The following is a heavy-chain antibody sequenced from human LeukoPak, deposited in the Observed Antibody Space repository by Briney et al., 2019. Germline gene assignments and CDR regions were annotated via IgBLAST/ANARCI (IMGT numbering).Heavy chain of an antibody. Sequence: PGGSLRLSCAASGFTFNTYWMIWVRQAPGKGLEWVANIDQGGSTKYNVDSLKGRFTISRDNAKNSLYLQMNSLRAEDTAVYYCVRDKGGRSGAIYYDAFDVWGQGTMVTVSS. V-gene: IGHV3-7*01. D-gene: IGHD1-26*01. J-gene: IGHJ3*01. CDR2: IDQGGSTK. CDR1: GFTFNTYW. CDR3: VRDKGGRSGAIYYDAFDV.